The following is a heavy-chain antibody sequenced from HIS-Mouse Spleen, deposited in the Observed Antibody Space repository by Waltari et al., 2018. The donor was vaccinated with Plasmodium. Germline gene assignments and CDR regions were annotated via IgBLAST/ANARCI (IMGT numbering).Heavy chain of an antibody. Sequence: QVQLQQWGAGLLKPSETLSLTCAAYGGSFSGSYWTWLRQPPGKGLEWIGEINHSGSTNYNPSLKSRVTISVDTSKNQFSLKLSSVTAADTAVYYCARGLRGHYWYFDLWGRGTLVTVSS. V-gene: IGHV4-34*01. CDR3: ARGLRGHYWYFDL. CDR1: GGSFSGSY. D-gene: IGHD3-10*01. J-gene: IGHJ2*01. CDR2: INHSGST.